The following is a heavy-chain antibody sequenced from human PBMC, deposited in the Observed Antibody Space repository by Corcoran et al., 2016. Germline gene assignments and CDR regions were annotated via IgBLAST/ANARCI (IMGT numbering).Heavy chain of an antibody. V-gene: IGHV4-31*03. CDR2: IYYSGST. D-gene: IGHD3-22*01. CDR1: GGSISSGGYY. J-gene: IGHJ3*02. Sequence: QVQLQESGPGLVKPSQTLSLTCTVSGGSISSGGYYWSWIRQHPGKGLEWIGYIYYSGSTYYNPSLKSRVTISVDTSKNQFSLKLSSVTTADTAVYYCAREAMVEYYDSSGYYRGAFDIWGQGTMVTVSS. CDR3: AREAMVEYYDSSGYYRGAFDI.